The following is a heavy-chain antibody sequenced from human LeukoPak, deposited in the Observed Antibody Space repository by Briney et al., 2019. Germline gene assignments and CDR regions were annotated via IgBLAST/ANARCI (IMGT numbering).Heavy chain of an antibody. V-gene: IGHV4-34*01. CDR1: GGSFSGYY. J-gene: IGHJ5*02. Sequence: PSETLSLTCAVYGGSFSGYYWSWIRQPPGKGLEWIGEINHSGSTNYNPSLKSRVTISVDTSKNQFSLKLSSVTAADTAVYYCARGQRMYYYRSGSPGGNWFDPWGQGTLVTVSS. CDR3: ARGQRMYYYRSGSPGGNWFDP. D-gene: IGHD3-10*01. CDR2: INHSGST.